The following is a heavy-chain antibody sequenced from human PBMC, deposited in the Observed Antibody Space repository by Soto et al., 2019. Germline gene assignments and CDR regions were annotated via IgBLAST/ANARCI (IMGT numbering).Heavy chain of an antibody. CDR3: AREENCSDGVCYSEYFQR. D-gene: IGHD2-15*01. V-gene: IGHV1-46*01. J-gene: IGHJ1*01. CDR1: GYIFTAYS. Sequence: QVQLVQSGAEVKKPGASVKVSCKASGYIFTAYSMHWVRQAPGQGLEWMGVVNPSGGSTNYAQKFRGRITITRETSTSTVYMDLSSLTSEDTAVYYCAREENCSDGVCYSEYFQRWGQGTLVTVSS. CDR2: VNPSGGST.